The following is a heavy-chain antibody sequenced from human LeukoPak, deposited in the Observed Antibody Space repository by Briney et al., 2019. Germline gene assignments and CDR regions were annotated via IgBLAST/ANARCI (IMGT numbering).Heavy chain of an antibody. D-gene: IGHD1-26*01. CDR3: AILSGSLFRGNYYYYYYMDV. CDR2: IYYSGST. V-gene: IGHV4-39*01. J-gene: IGHJ6*03. CDR1: GGSISSSSYY. Sequence: SETLSLTCTVSGGSISSSSYYWGWIRQPPGKGQGWIGSIYYSGSTYYNPSLKSRVTISVDTSKNQFSLKLSSVTAADTAVYYCAILSGSLFRGNYYYYYYMDVWGKGTTVTVSS.